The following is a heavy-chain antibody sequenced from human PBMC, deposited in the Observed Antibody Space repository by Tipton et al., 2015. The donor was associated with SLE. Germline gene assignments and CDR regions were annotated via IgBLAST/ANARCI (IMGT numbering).Heavy chain of an antibody. CDR2: IKGDGSDK. CDR1: GFTFSSYY. CDR3: ASEGGYNDGSQPF. J-gene: IGHJ4*02. D-gene: IGHD5-24*01. V-gene: IGHV3-7*01. Sequence: SLRLSCTASGFTFSSYYMTWVRQAPGKGLEWVANIKGDGSDKNYVDSVKGRFTISRDNAKNSLYLQMNSLTAEDTAVYFCASEGGYNDGSQPFWGQGTLVTVSS.